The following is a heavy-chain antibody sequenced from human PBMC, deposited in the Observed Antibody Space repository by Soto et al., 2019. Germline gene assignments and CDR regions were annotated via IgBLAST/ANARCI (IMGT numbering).Heavy chain of an antibody. CDR2: IYYSGST. CDR1: GGSISSYY. V-gene: IGHV4-59*01. D-gene: IGHD1-26*01. J-gene: IGHJ6*02. CDR3: ARERGSYNYYYYGMDV. Sequence: SETLSLTCTVSGGSISSYYWSWIRQPPGKGLEWIGYIYYSGSTNYNPSLKSRVTISVDTSKNQFSLKLSSVTAADTAVYYCARERGSYNYYYYGMDVCGQGTTVTVSS.